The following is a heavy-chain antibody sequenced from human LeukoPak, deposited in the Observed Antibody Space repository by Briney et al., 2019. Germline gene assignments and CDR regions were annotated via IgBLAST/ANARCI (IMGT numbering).Heavy chain of an antibody. J-gene: IGHJ4*02. CDR3: AKDISGSYFDY. D-gene: IGHD1-26*01. Sequence: GGSLRLSCAASGFTFSSYGMHWVRQAPGKGLEWVAVISYDGSNKYYADSVKGRFTISRDNSKNTLYLQMNSLRAEDTAVYYCAKDISGSYFDYWGQGTLVTVSS. V-gene: IGHV3-30*18. CDR2: ISYDGSNK. CDR1: GFTFSSYG.